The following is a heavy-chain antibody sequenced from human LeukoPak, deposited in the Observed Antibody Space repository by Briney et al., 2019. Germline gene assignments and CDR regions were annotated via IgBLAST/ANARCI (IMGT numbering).Heavy chain of an antibody. CDR2: VSDTGDLR. CDR1: GFTFNTHA. V-gene: IGHV3-23*01. D-gene: IGHD4-17*01. Sequence: GGSLRLSCAASGFTFNTHAISWVRQAPGKGLEWVAAVSDTGDLRYSANSVKGRFTISRDNSKNTLYLQMNSLRAEDTAVYYCANSASTLGYGDYPRGWGQGTLVTVSS. J-gene: IGHJ4*02. CDR3: ANSASTLGYGDYPRG.